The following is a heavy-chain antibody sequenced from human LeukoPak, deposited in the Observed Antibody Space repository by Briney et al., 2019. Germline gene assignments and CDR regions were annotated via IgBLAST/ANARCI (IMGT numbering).Heavy chain of an antibody. CDR3: ARPYMVRGVIPEWFDP. V-gene: IGHV4-4*02. J-gene: IGHJ5*02. D-gene: IGHD3-10*01. CDR1: GGSITSGNW. CDR2: IHHGGTT. Sequence: SGILSLTCAVSGGSITSGNWWTWVRQSPGKGLEWIGEIHHGGTTNDNPSLKSRVTISVDKSKNQFSLKLNSVTAADTAVYYCARPYMVRGVIPEWFDPWGQGTLVTVSS.